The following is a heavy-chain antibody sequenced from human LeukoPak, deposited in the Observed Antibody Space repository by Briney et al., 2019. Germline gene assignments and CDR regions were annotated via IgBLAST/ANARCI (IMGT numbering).Heavy chain of an antibody. CDR2: ISSSGSTI. V-gene: IGHV3-48*03. Sequence: GGSLRLSCAASGFTFSSYEMNWVRQAPGKGLEWVSYISSSGSTICYADSVKGRFTISRDNAKNSLYLQMNSLRAEDTAVYYCARGYVLLWFGELSYFDYWGQGTLVTVSS. CDR3: ARGYVLLWFGELSYFDY. CDR1: GFTFSSYE. D-gene: IGHD3-10*01. J-gene: IGHJ4*02.